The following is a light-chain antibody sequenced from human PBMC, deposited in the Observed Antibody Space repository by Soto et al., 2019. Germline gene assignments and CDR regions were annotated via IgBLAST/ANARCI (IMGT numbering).Light chain of an antibody. Sequence: QSALTQPPSASGSPGQSVTISCTGTSTDVGAYNYVSWYQQHPGKAPKLIIYEVTKRPSGVPDRLSGSKSGNTASLTVSGLQAEDEAGYYCGSHAGDSNLVFGGGTKVTVL. CDR3: GSHAGDSNLV. V-gene: IGLV2-8*01. CDR1: STDVGAYNY. J-gene: IGLJ3*02. CDR2: EVT.